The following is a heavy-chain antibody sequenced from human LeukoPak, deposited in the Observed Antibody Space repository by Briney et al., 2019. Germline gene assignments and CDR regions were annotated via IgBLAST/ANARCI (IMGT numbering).Heavy chain of an antibody. CDR1: GFTFSSYW. CDR2: IKHDGSEQ. J-gene: IGHJ4*02. D-gene: IGHD4-17*01. CDR3: ARDKYGAYSDF. Sequence: GGSLRLSCEASGFTFSSYWMDWVRQAPGKGLEWVANIKHDGSEQYYVDSVKGRFTISRDNGRNLLYLQMNSLRVGDTAVYYCARDKYGAYSDFWGQGTLVTVSS. V-gene: IGHV3-7*01.